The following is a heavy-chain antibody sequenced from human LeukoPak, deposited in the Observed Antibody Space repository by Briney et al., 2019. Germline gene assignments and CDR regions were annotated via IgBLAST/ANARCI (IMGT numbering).Heavy chain of an antibody. V-gene: IGHV3-23*01. J-gene: IGHJ4*02. CDR1: GFTFSTYG. Sequence: GGSLRLSCAASGFTFSTYGMTWVRQAPGKGLEWVSAISGSGGSTYYADSVKGRFTISRDNSKNTLYLQMNSLRAEDTAVYYCAKDLRGSGWEDYWGQGTLVTVSS. D-gene: IGHD6-19*01. CDR2: ISGSGGST. CDR3: AKDLRGSGWEDY.